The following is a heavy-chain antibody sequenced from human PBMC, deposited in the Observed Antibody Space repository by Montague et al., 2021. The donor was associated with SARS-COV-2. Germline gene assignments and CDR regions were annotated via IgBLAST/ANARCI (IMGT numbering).Heavy chain of an antibody. CDR3: ARGATTGPGVWFDP. J-gene: IGHJ5*02. Sequence: SETLSLTCSVSAGSISSRSHYWGWIRQPPGKGLECVGSIYYIGTTFYNPSLKSRLAISIDTSKNQFSLKVTSVTAADTGVYYCARGATTGPGVWFDPWGQGTLVTVSS. CDR1: AGSISSRSHY. D-gene: IGHD1-1*01. CDR2: IYYIGTT. V-gene: IGHV4-39*01.